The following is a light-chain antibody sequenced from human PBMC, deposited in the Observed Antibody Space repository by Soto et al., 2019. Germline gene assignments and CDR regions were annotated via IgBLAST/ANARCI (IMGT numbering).Light chain of an antibody. CDR2: LNSDGSH. Sequence: QLVLTQSPSASASLGASVKLTCTLSSGHSSYAIAWHQQQPEKGPRYLMKLNSDGSHSKGDGIPDGFSGASSGAERYLAISSSQSEDEADFYCQTWVSGIEVFGGGTKLTV. J-gene: IGLJ2*01. V-gene: IGLV4-69*01. CDR1: SGHSSYA. CDR3: QTWVSGIEV.